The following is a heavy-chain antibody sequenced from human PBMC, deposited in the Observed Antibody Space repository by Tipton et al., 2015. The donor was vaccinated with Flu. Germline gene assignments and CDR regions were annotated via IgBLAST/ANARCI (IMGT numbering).Heavy chain of an antibody. CDR3: ARIPRGGAFDI. CDR2: IYYSGST. D-gene: IGHD2-21*01. Sequence: TLSLTCTVSGGSISSSSYYWGWIRQPPGKGLEWIGSIYYSGSTYYNPSLKSRVTISVDTSKNQFSLKLSSVTAADTAVYYCARIPRGGAFDIWGQGTMVTVSS. V-gene: IGHV4-39*07. J-gene: IGHJ3*02. CDR1: GGSISSSSYY.